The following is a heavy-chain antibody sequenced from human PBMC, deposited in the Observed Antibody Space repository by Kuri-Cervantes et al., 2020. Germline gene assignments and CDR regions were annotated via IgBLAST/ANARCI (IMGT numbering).Heavy chain of an antibody. CDR1: GGTFSNYA. J-gene: IGHJ4*02. V-gene: IGHV1-18*01. CDR2: ISAYNGNT. D-gene: IGHD6-13*01. CDR3: ARDAPGYSSSWYIPNFDY. Sequence: ASVKVSCKASGGTFSNYAISWVRQAPGQGLEWMGWISAYNGNTNYAQKLQGRVTMTTDTSTSTAYLELRSLRSDDTAVYYCARDAPGYSSSWYIPNFDYWGQGTLVTVSS.